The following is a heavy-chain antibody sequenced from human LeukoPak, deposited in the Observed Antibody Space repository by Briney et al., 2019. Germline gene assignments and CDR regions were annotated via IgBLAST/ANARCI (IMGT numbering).Heavy chain of an antibody. J-gene: IGHJ3*02. D-gene: IGHD4-17*01. Sequence: PGGSLRLSCAASGFTFSSYSMNWVRQAPGKGLEWVSSISSSSSYIYYADSVKGRFTISRDNAKNSLYLQMNSLRAEDTAVYYCARQWGGYYGDYANDAFDIWGQGTMVTVSS. CDR1: GFTFSSYS. V-gene: IGHV3-21*01. CDR2: ISSSSSYI. CDR3: ARQWGGYYGDYANDAFDI.